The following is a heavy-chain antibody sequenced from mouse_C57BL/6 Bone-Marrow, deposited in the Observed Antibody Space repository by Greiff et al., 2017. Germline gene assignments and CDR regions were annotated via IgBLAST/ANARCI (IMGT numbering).Heavy chain of an antibody. CDR2: INPSSGYT. Sequence: VKLMESGAELARPGASVKMSCKASGYTFTSYTMHWVKQRPGQGLEWIGYINPSSGYTKYNQKFKDKATLTADKSSSTAYMQLSSLTSRDAAVYYCASDGFYWYFDVWGTGTTVTVSS. CDR1: GYTFTSYT. V-gene: IGHV1-4*01. J-gene: IGHJ1*03. D-gene: IGHD2-3*01. CDR3: ASDGFYWYFDV.